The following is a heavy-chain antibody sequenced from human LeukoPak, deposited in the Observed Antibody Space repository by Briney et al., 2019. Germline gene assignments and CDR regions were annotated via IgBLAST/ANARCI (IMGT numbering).Heavy chain of an antibody. J-gene: IGHJ5*02. CDR1: GFTFSSYA. V-gene: IGHV3-23*01. CDR3: AKEFPIYSSRIWFDP. CDR2: ISGSGGST. Sequence: GGSLRLSCAVSGFTFSSYAMSWVRQAPGKGLEWVSAISGSGGSTYYADSVKGRFTISRDNSKNTLYLQMNSPRAEDTAVYYCAKEFPIYSSRIWFDPWGQGTLVTVSS. D-gene: IGHD3-22*01.